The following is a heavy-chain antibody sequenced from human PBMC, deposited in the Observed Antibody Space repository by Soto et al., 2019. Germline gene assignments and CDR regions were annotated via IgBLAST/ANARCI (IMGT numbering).Heavy chain of an antibody. CDR2: ISPSGGDI. Sequence: GGSLRLSCAASGFKFRSYNMNWVRQAPGKGLEWLSYISPSGGDIYSADSVKGRFTISRDNAKNLLYLEMNRLRDEDTAMYYCAKGATAVTTVRDYWGQGTMVTVSS. CDR3: AKGATAVTTVRDY. D-gene: IGHD4-17*01. V-gene: IGHV3-21*05. CDR1: GFKFRSYN. J-gene: IGHJ4*02.